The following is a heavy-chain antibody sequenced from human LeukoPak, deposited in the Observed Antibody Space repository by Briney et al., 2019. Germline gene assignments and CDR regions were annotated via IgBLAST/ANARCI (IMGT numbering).Heavy chain of an antibody. CDR1: GYTFTSYG. V-gene: IGHV1-18*01. CDR3: ARESQLDYYYYYYGMDV. CDR2: ISAYNGNT. Sequence: ASVKVSCKASGYTFTSYGISWVRQAPGQGLEWMGWISAYNGNTNYAQKLQGRVTMTTDTSTSTAYMELRSLRFDDTAVYYCARESQLDYYYYYYGMDVWGQGTTVTVSS. J-gene: IGHJ6*02. D-gene: IGHD6-13*01.